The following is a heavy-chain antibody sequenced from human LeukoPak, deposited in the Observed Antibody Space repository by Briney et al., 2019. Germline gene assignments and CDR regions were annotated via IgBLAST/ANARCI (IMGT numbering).Heavy chain of an antibody. Sequence: GGSLRLSCAASGFTFSSYAMSWVRQAPGKGLEWVSAISGSGGSTYYADSVKGRFTISRDNSKNTLYLQMNILRAEDTAVYYCAKTLNGRVDYVWGSYPHGDYWGQGTLVTVSS. D-gene: IGHD3-16*01. CDR3: AKTLNGRVDYVWGSYPHGDY. CDR2: ISGSGGST. CDR1: GFTFSSYA. J-gene: IGHJ4*02. V-gene: IGHV3-23*01.